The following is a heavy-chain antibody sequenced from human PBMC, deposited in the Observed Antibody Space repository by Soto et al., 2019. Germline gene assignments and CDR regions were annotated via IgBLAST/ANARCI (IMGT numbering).Heavy chain of an antibody. J-gene: IGHJ4*02. CDR3: ARIVPNYYDFCRGYHGTLVDY. CDR1: GGSFSGYY. CDR2: INHSGST. V-gene: IGHV4-34*01. D-gene: IGHD3-3*01. Sequence: SETLSLTCAVYGGSFSGYYWSWIRQPPGKGLEWIGEINHSGSTNYNPSLKSRVTISVDTSKNQFSLKLSSVTAADTAVYYCARIVPNYYDFCRGYHGTLVDYWGQGTLVTVSS.